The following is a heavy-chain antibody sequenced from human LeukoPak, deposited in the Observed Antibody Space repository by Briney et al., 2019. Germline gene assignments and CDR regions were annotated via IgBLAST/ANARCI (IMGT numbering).Heavy chain of an antibody. Sequence: PGGSLRLSCAASGFTFNHYWMTWVRQAPGKGLEWVAVMKEDGSEEYYVDSVKGRFTISRDNSKNSLYLQMNSLRTEDTALYYCAKDRGAVAGTGWYYYYYYGMDVWGQGTTVTVSS. CDR1: GFTFNHYW. V-gene: IGHV3-7*05. CDR2: MKEDGSEE. CDR3: AKDRGAVAGTGWYYYYYYGMDV. J-gene: IGHJ6*02. D-gene: IGHD6-19*01.